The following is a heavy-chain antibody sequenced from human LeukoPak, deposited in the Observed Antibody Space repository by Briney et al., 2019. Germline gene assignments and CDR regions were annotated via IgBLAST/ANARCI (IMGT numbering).Heavy chain of an antibody. CDR1: GYTFTGYY. J-gene: IGHJ3*02. D-gene: IGHD3-3*01. CDR3: ARLTYYDFWNGYNYAFDI. V-gene: IGHV1-2*02. Sequence: GALVKVSCKASGYTFTGYYMHWVRQAPGQGREWMGWINPSSGGTNYAQKFQGRVTMTRDTTISTDYMKLNRLRSDNPAVYYCARLTYYDFWNGYNYAFDIWGQGTMVTVSS. CDR2: INPSSGGT.